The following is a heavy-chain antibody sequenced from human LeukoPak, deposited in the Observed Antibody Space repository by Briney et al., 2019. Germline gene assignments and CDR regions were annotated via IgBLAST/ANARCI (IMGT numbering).Heavy chain of an antibody. CDR1: GDSINSLDL. CDR3: AGLVGRYSSGLYYYYFDY. V-gene: IGHV4-4*02. CDR2: MYLSGTT. J-gene: IGHJ4*02. D-gene: IGHD3-22*01. Sequence: PSETLSLTCTVSGDSINSLDLWSWVRQPPGKGLEWIGEMYLSGTTHSNPSVKSRVTISIDKSKNQFFLNLSSVTAADTAVYYCAGLVGRYSSGLYYYYFDYWGQGALVTVSS.